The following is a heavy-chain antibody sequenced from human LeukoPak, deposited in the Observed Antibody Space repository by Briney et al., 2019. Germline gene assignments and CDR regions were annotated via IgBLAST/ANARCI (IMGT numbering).Heavy chain of an antibody. J-gene: IGHJ3*02. CDR2: IKQDGSEK. D-gene: IGHD1-26*01. V-gene: IGHV3-7*01. CDR3: ASQVGATRGTTFDI. CDR1: GFTFSSYG. Sequence: GGSLRLSCAASGFTFSSYGMHWVRQAPGKGLEWVVNIKQDGSEKYYVDSVKGRFTISRDNAKNSLYLQMNYLRAEDTAVYYCASQVGATRGTTFDIWGQGTMVTVSS.